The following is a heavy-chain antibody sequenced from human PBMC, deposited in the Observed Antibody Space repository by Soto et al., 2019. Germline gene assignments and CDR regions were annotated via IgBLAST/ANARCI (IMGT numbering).Heavy chain of an antibody. V-gene: IGHV1-8*01. J-gene: IGHJ5*02. D-gene: IGHD7-27*01. CDR1: GYTFTSYD. CDR2: MNPNSGNT. CDR3: ARLKLTYAVA. Sequence: QVQLVQSGAEVKKPGASVKISCKASGYTFTSYDINWVRLATGQGLEWMGWMNPNSGNTAYAQKFQGIVTMTRNTPISTAYRELTSLGSEDTDVYCCARLKLTYAVAWGQGTLVTVSS.